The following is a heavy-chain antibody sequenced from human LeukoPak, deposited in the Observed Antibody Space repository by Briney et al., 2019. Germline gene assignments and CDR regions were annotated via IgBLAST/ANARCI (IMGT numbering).Heavy chain of an antibody. Sequence: PGGYLRLFCAASGFTFSSYWMSWVRQAPGNGLEWVANIKQDGSEKYYVDSVKGRFTIYIDNAKNSLYLQMNSLRAEDTAVYYCARLYISSWLFWFDPWGQGTLVTVSS. CDR2: IKQDGSEK. CDR3: ARLYISSWLFWFDP. J-gene: IGHJ5*02. CDR1: GFTFSSYW. D-gene: IGHD6-13*01. V-gene: IGHV3-7*04.